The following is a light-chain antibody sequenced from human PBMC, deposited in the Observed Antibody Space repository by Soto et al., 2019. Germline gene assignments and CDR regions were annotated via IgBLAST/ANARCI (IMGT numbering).Light chain of an antibody. CDR3: QQYNDNCT. CDR1: QSISSW. Sequence: DIQMTQSPSTLSASVGDRVTITCRASQSISSWLAWYQQKPGTAPKLLNYKASTLQGGVPSRISGSGSGTEFPLTISSLQPDDSATYYCQQYNDNCTFGQGTKVE. CDR2: KAS. J-gene: IGKJ1*01. V-gene: IGKV1-5*03.